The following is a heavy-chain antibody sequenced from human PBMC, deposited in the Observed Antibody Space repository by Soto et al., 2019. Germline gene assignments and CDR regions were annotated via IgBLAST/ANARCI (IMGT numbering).Heavy chain of an antibody. V-gene: IGHV1-18*01. CDR1: GYTFISYG. Sequence: QVQLVQSGGEVKQPGASVKVSCKTSGYTFISYGISWVRQAPGQGLEWMGWISGYNGDTKYVQKFQGRDTLTTDTSTNTAYMEVRSLRSDDTAVDYCARDWVGDLAYWGQGTLVTVSS. D-gene: IGHD4-17*01. CDR2: ISGYNGDT. CDR3: ARDWVGDLAY. J-gene: IGHJ4*02.